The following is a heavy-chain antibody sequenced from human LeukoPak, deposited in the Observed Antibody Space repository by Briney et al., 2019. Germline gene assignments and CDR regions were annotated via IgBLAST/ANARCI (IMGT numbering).Heavy chain of an antibody. D-gene: IGHD4-17*01. CDR3: ARDPGSYGDYVFS. CDR2: INHSGST. V-gene: IGHV4-34*01. Sequence: SETLSLTCAVYGGSFSGYYWSWIRQPPGKGLEWIGEINHSGSTNYNPSLKSRVTISVDTSKNQFSLKLSSVTAADTAVYYCARDPGSYGDYVFSWGQGTLVTVSS. J-gene: IGHJ5*02. CDR1: GGSFSGYY.